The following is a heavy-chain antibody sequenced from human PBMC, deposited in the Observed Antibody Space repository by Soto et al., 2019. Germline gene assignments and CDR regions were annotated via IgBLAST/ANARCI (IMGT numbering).Heavy chain of an antibody. Sequence: SVKVSCKASGGTFSSYAISWVRQAPGQGLEWMGGIIPIFGTANYAQKFQGRVTITADESTSTAYMELSSLRSEDTAVYYCARGARRFGELLFPLYYYYGMDVWGQVTTVTASS. D-gene: IGHD3-10*01. CDR3: ARGARRFGELLFPLYYYYGMDV. J-gene: IGHJ6*02. CDR1: GGTFSSYA. CDR2: IIPIFGTA. V-gene: IGHV1-69*13.